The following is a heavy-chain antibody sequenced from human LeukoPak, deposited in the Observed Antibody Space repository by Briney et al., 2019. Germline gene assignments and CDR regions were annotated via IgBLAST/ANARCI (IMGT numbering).Heavy chain of an antibody. CDR2: IYYNEST. CDR1: GGSISTYY. J-gene: IGHJ4*02. V-gene: IGHV4-59*01. Sequence: SETLSLTCTVSGGSISTYYWSWIRQPVGKGLEWIGYIYYNESTNYNPSVKSRVTISADTSKDQFSLKLRSVTAADTAVYYCARGRWLVNYWGQGTLVTVSS. D-gene: IGHD6-19*01. CDR3: ARGRWLVNY.